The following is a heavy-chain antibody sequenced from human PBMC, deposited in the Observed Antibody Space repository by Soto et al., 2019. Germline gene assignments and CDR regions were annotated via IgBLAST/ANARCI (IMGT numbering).Heavy chain of an antibody. CDR3: ARINMVRGTDY. CDR2: IYYSGST. D-gene: IGHD3-10*01. J-gene: IGHJ4*02. CDR1: GGSISSSSYY. Sequence: TEALSLTCTVSGGSISSSSYYWGWIRQPPGKGLEWIGSIYYSGSTYYNPSLKSRVTISVDTSKNQFSLKLSSVTAADTAVYYCARINMVRGTDYWGQGTLVPVSS. V-gene: IGHV4-39*01.